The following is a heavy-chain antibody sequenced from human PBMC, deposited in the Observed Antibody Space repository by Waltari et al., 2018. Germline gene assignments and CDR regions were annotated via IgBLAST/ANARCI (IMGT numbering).Heavy chain of an antibody. D-gene: IGHD4-17*01. J-gene: IGHJ4*02. CDR3: ARDIFYGDVYYFDY. Sequence: QVQLQESGPGLVKPSQTLSLTCTVSGGSISSGSYYWRLIRQPAGKGLEWIGRIYTSGSTNYNPSLKSRVTISVDTSKNQFSLKLSSVTAADTAVYYCARDIFYGDVYYFDYWGQGTLVTVSS. CDR2: IYTSGST. CDR1: GGSISSGSYY. V-gene: IGHV4-61*02.